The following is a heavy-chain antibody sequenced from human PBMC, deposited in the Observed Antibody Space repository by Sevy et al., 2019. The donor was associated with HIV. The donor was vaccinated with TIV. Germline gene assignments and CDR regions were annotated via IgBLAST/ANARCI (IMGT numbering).Heavy chain of an antibody. J-gene: IGHJ6*02. D-gene: IGHD3-10*01. CDR1: GYTFSSYG. CDR2: ISDYNGYT. Sequence: ASVKVSCKASGYTFSSYGISWVRQAPGQGLEWMGWISDYNGYTNYAHMFHGRVTMSTETSTRTAYMELRSLRSDDTAVYFCAREGYYYRSGTYRPPNYYGMDVWGQGTAVTVSS. CDR3: AREGYYYRSGTYRPPNYYGMDV. V-gene: IGHV1-18*01.